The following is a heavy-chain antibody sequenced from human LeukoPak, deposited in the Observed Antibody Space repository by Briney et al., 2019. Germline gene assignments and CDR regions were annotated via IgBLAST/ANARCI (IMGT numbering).Heavy chain of an antibody. D-gene: IGHD3-22*01. CDR1: GGSISSSSW. CDR2: IYHSGTT. CDR3: ARLFYYDSSSYYRHFDY. J-gene: IGHJ4*02. Sequence: TSETLSLTCAVSGGSISSSSWWSWVRQPPGKGLEWIGEIYHSGTTNYNPSLKSRVTISVDKSKSHFSLELSSVTAADTAVYYCARLFYYDSSSYYRHFDYWGQGTLVTVSS. V-gene: IGHV4-4*02.